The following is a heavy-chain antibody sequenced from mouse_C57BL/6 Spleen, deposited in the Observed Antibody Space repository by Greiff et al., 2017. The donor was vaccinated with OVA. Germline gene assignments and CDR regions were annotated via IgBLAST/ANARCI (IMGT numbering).Heavy chain of an antibody. V-gene: IGHV1-42*01. CDR2: ITPSTGGT. J-gene: IGHJ2*01. Sequence: EVQLQQSGPELVKPGASVKISCKASGYSFTGYYMNWVKQSPEKSLEWIGEITPSTGGTTYNQKFKAKATLTVDKASSTAYMQLKSLTSDDSAVYYCVGTVLPLDYWGQGTTLTVSS. CDR3: VGTVLPLDY. CDR1: GYSFTGYY. D-gene: IGHD1-1*01.